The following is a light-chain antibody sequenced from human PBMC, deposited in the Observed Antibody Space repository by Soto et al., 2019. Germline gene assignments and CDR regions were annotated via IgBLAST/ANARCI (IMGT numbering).Light chain of an antibody. V-gene: IGKV1-9*01. Sequence: DIQLTQSPSFLSASVGDRVTITCRASQGISTYLAWYQQKPGKAPKVLIYAASTLQSGVPSRFSGRGSGTEFTLAISSLQPEDFATYYCQQLNGYPLSFGGGTKVEIK. CDR1: QGISTY. J-gene: IGKJ4*01. CDR3: QQLNGYPLS. CDR2: AAS.